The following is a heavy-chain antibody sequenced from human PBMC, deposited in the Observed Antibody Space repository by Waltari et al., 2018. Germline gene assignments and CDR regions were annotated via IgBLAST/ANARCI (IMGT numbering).Heavy chain of an antibody. CDR3: ARRVKGSPIDP. CDR2: ISYGGTT. J-gene: IGHJ5*02. CDR1: GDSINNNNCY. V-gene: IGHV4-39*01. D-gene: IGHD2-21*01. Sequence: QLQLQESGPGLVKPSETLSLICTVSGDSINNNNCYWGWIRQPPGQGLEWIGRISYGGTTNYNPSLKSRVSISVDMSKNQFSLKLTSVTAADTAVYYCARRVKGSPIDPWGQGTLVTVSS.